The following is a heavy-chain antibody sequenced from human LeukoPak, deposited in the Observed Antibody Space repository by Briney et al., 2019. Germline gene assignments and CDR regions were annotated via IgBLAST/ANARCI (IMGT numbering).Heavy chain of an antibody. CDR1: GYTFTSYG. Sequence: ASVKVSCKASGYTFTSYGISWVRQAPGQGLEWMGIINPSGGSTSYAQKFQGRVTMTRDTSTSTVYMELSSLRSEDTAVYYCARGSHTYYDFWSATSFDYWGQGTLVTVSS. CDR2: INPSGGST. J-gene: IGHJ4*02. D-gene: IGHD3-3*01. CDR3: ARGSHTYYDFWSATSFDY. V-gene: IGHV1-46*01.